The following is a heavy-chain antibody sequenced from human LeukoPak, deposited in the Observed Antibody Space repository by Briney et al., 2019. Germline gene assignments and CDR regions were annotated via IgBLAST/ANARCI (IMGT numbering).Heavy chain of an antibody. CDR3: ATSDLVHEMVAYDALHI. D-gene: IGHD2-15*01. Sequence: GGSLRLSCAASGFTFSSYGMHWVRQAPGKGLEWVAFIRYDGSNEYYADSVKGRFTISRDKSKNTLSLQMNGLRVEDTAVYYCATSDLVHEMVAYDALHIWGQGTVVTVSS. V-gene: IGHV3-30*02. J-gene: IGHJ3*02. CDR1: GFTFSSYG. CDR2: IRYDGSNE.